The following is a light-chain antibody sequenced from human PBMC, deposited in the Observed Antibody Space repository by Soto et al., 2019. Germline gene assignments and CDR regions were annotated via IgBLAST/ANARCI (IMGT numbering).Light chain of an antibody. CDR3: SSYTSSSKVV. CDR2: EVS. V-gene: IGLV2-18*02. J-gene: IGLJ2*01. CDR1: SSDVGSYNR. Sequence: QSVLTQPPSVSGSPGQSVTISCTGTSSDVGSYNRVSWYQQPPGTAPKLMIYEVSNRPSGVPDRFSGSKSGNTASLTISGLQAEDDADYYCSSYTSSSKVVFGGWTKVTVL.